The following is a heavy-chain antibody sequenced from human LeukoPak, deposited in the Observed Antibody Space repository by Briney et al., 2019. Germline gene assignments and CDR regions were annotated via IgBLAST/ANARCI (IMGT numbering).Heavy chain of an antibody. D-gene: IGHD3-16*02. CDR3: AKTPPRYSVKGSYPDY. Sequence: GGSLRLSCATSRFIFTSYDMHWFRQAPGKGLEWVAFIRYSETETYYADSVKGRFTISRDNSKDTLYLQMNSLRAEDTAVYYCAKTPPRYSVKGSYPDYWGQGTLVIVSS. CDR1: RFIFTSYD. V-gene: IGHV3-30*02. J-gene: IGHJ4*02. CDR2: IRYSETET.